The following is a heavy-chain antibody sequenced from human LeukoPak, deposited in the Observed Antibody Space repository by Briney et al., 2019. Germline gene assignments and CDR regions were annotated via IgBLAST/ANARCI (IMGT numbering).Heavy chain of an antibody. CDR1: GGSISSSNW. D-gene: IGHD4-23*01. Sequence: SETLSLTCAVSGGSISSSNWWSWVRQPPGKGLEWIGEIYHSGSTNYNPSLKSRVTISVDTSKNQFSLKLSSVTAADTAVYYCARSTVVKAAYYYYYMDVWGKGTTVTVSS. CDR2: IYHSGST. V-gene: IGHV4-4*02. CDR3: ARSTVVKAAYYYYYMDV. J-gene: IGHJ6*03.